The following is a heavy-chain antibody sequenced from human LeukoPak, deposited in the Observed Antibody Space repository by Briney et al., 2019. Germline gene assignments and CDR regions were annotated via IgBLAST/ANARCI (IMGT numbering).Heavy chain of an antibody. CDR2: IDPSDSYT. CDR1: GYSFTSYW. J-gene: IGHJ4*02. CDR3: ARGPRGYCSSTSCYGTYFDY. V-gene: IGHV5-10-1*01. Sequence: GESLKISCKGSGYSFTSYWIGWVRQMPGKGLEWMGRIDPSDSYTNYSPSFQGHVTISADKSISTAYLQWSSLKASDTAMYYCARGPRGYCSSTSCYGTYFDYWGQGTLVTVSS. D-gene: IGHD2-2*03.